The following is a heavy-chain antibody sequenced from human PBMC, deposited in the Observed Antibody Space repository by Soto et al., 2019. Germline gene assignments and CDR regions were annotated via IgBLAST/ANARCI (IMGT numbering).Heavy chain of an antibody. D-gene: IGHD3-9*01. J-gene: IGHJ4*02. CDR3: AKLTGSGGR. V-gene: IGHV6-1*01. CDR1: GDSVSSNSAT. CDR2: TYYRSKWSN. Sequence: QVQLQQSGPGLVKPSQTLSLTCAISGDSVSSNSATWDWIRQSPSRGLEWLGRTYYRSKWSNDYAVSVKSRITITPDTSKNQFSLLLSSVTPEDTAVYYCAKLTGSGGRWGQGTLVTVSS.